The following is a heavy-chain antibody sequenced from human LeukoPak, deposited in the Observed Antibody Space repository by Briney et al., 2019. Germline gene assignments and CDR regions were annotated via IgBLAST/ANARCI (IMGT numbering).Heavy chain of an antibody. Sequence: PPQTLSLTCTVSGGSTSSYYWNWIRQPAGKGLEWIGRIYISGNTNYNPSLKSRVTMSLDTSTNQFSLKLSSVTAADTAVYYCARERSATVNTYYFDSWGPGTLVTVSS. J-gene: IGHJ4*02. V-gene: IGHV4-4*07. D-gene: IGHD4-11*01. CDR2: IYISGNT. CDR1: GGSTSSYY. CDR3: ARERSATVNTYYFDS.